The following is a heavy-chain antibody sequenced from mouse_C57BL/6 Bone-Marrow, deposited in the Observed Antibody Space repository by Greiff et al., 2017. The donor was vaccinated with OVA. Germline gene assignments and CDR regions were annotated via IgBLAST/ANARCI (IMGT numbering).Heavy chain of an antibody. J-gene: IGHJ4*01. CDR1: GYTFTSYW. CDR3: ARIYDGYYDAMDY. Sequence: QVQLQQPGAELVMPGASVKLSCKASGYTFTSYWMHWVKQRPGQGLEWIGEIDPSDSYTNYNQKFKGKSTLTVDKSSSTAYMQISSLTSEDSAVYYCARIYDGYYDAMDYWGQGTSVTVSS. V-gene: IGHV1-69*01. D-gene: IGHD2-3*01. CDR2: IDPSDSYT.